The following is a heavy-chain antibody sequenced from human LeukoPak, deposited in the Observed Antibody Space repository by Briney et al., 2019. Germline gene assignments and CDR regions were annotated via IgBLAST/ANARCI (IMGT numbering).Heavy chain of an antibody. CDR3: ARDDYYDSSGYLGWFDP. V-gene: IGHV1-2*02. CDR2: IHPNSGGT. D-gene: IGHD3-22*01. CDR1: GYTFTDYY. J-gene: IGHJ5*02. Sequence: ASVKVSCKASGYTFTDYYMHWVRQAPGQGLEWMGWIHPNSGGTNYAQKFQGRVTMTRDTSISTAYMELSRLRSDDTAVYYCARDDYYDSSGYLGWFDPWGQGTLVTVSS.